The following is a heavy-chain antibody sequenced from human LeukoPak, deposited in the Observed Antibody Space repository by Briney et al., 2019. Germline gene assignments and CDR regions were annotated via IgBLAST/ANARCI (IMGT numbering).Heavy chain of an antibody. D-gene: IGHD1-26*01. CDR3: ARDSRSGSTSENDY. CDR1: GGSISSSSYY. J-gene: IGHJ4*02. V-gene: IGHV4-39*07. Sequence: SQTLSLTCTVSGGSISSSSYYWGWIRQPPGKTLEWIGRIHYSGSTYYNPSLKSRVTISVDTSKNQFSLKLSSVSAADTAVYYCARDSRSGSTSENDYWGQGTLVTVSS. CDR2: IHYSGST.